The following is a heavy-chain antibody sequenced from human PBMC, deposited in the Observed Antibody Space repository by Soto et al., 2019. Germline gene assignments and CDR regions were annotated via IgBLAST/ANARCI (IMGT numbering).Heavy chain of an antibody. CDR1: GFTFSNAW. Sequence: KTGGSLRLSCAASGFTFSNAWMSWVRQAPGKGLEWVGRIKSKTDGGTTGYAAPVKGRFTISRDDSKNTLYLQMNSLKTEDTAVYYCTTAPGYYELFDIWGQGTMVTVSS. CDR2: IKSKTDGGTT. CDR3: TTAPGYYELFDI. J-gene: IGHJ3*02. D-gene: IGHD3-22*01. V-gene: IGHV3-15*01.